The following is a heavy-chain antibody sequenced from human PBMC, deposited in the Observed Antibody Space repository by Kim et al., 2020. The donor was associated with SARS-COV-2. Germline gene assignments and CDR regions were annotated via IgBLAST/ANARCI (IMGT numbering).Heavy chain of an antibody. CDR1: GFIFRNYG. J-gene: IGHJ6*02. V-gene: IGHV3-33*01. Sequence: GGSLRLSCQTSGFIFRNYGMHWVRQAPGKGLEWVAVIWHDGSKEYYEDSVKGRFTISRDNSRNMMYLQMNSLIVDDSAMYYCARGDRYEGGQGGANGVDVWGQGTTVSVSS. D-gene: IGHD1-1*01. CDR3: ARGDRYEGGQGGANGVDV. CDR2: IWHDGSKE.